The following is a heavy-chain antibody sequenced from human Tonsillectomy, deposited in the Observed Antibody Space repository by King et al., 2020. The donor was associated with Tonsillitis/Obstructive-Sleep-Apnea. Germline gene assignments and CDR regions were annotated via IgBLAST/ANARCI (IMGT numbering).Heavy chain of an antibody. CDR1: GGSFSGYY. V-gene: IGHV4-34*01. J-gene: IGHJ3*02. Sequence: VQLQQWGAGLLKPSETLSLTCAVYGGSFSGYYWSWIRQPPGKGLEWIGEISHSGSTNYNPSLKSRVTISVDTSRNQFSLRPTSITAADTAVYYCAKGGLAHDAFDIWGQGTMVTVSS. CDR2: ISHSGST. CDR3: AKGGLAHDAFDI.